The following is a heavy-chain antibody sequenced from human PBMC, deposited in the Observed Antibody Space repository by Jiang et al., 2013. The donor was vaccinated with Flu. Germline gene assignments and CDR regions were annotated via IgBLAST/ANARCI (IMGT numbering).Heavy chain of an antibody. V-gene: IGHV4-59*11. Sequence: SISSHYWSWIRQPPGKGLEWIGYIYYSGSTNYNPSLKSRVTISVDTSKNQFSLKLSSVTAADTAVYYCARRNGSGSYYRTYYFDYWGQGTLVTVSS. CDR3: ARRNGSGSYYRTYYFDY. D-gene: IGHD3-10*01. CDR1: SISSHY. CDR2: IYYSGST. J-gene: IGHJ4*02.